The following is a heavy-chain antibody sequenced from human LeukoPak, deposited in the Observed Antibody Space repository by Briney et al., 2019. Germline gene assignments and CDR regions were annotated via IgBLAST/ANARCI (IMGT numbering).Heavy chain of an antibody. D-gene: IGHD3-10*01. J-gene: IGHJ3*02. CDR2: INSDGSST. CDR3: ARYPDYYGSGSYSAFDI. V-gene: IGHV3-74*01. Sequence: GGSLRLSCAASGFTFSSYWMHGVRQAPGKGLVWVSRINSDGSSTSYADSVKGRFTISRDNAKNTLYLQMNSLRAEDTAVYYCARYPDYYGSGSYSAFDIWGQGTMVTVSS. CDR1: GFTFSSYW.